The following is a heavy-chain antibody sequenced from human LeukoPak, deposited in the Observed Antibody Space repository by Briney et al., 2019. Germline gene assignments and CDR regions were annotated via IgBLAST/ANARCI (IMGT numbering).Heavy chain of an antibody. V-gene: IGHV3-21*01. J-gene: IGHJ4*02. CDR1: GFTFSSYV. D-gene: IGHD5-24*01. Sequence: GGSLRLSCAATGFTFSSYVMNWVRQAPGKGLEWVSSISSSSSYIYYADSVKGRFTISRDNAKNSLYLQMNSLRAEKPAVLYFRREKGYTRHFDYWGQGTLVTVSS. CDR2: ISSSSSYI. CDR3: RREKGYTRHFDY.